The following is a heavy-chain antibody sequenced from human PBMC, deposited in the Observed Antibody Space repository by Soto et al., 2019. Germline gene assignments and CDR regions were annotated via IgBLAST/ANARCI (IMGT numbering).Heavy chain of an antibody. D-gene: IGHD5-18*01. CDR3: ATLNSFGSDY. Sequence: EVQLLESGGGLVQPGGSLRLSCAASGFTFSNFWMHWVRQAPGKGLVWVSRIYSDGSGTTYADSVKGRFTISRDNAKSTLYLQMNSLRAEDTAVYYCATLNSFGSDYWGRGTLVTVSS. V-gene: IGHV3-74*02. CDR2: IYSDGSGT. J-gene: IGHJ4*02. CDR1: GFTFSNFW.